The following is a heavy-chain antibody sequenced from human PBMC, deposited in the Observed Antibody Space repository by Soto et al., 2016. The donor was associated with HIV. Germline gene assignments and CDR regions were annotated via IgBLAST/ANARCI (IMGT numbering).Heavy chain of an antibody. J-gene: IGHJ4*02. CDR1: GGSISSYY. V-gene: IGHV4-59*01. D-gene: IGHD7-27*01. Sequence: QVQLQESGPGLVKPSETLSLTCTVSGGSISSYYWSWIRQPPGKGLEWIGYIYYSGSTNYNPSLKSRVTISVDTSKNQFSLKLSSVIAADTAVHYCARGRTLNWGRPYYFDYWGQGTLVTVSS. CDR2: IYYSGST. CDR3: ARGRTLNWGRPYYFDY.